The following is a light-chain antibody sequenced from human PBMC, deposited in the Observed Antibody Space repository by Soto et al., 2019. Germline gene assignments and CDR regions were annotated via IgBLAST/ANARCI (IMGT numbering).Light chain of an antibody. J-gene: IGLJ2*01. CDR1: SSDVGGYNY. CDR2: DVS. Sequence: QSALTQPRSVSGSPGQSVTISCTGTSSDVGGYNYVSWYQQHPGKAPKLMIYDVSKRPSGVPDRFSGSKSGNTASLTISGIQAEDEADYYCSSYAGSYTVVFGGGTKLTVL. CDR3: SSYAGSYTVV. V-gene: IGLV2-11*01.